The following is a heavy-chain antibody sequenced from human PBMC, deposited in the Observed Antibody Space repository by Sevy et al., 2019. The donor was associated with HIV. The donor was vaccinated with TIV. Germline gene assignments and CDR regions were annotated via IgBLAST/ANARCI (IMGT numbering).Heavy chain of an antibody. CDR1: EFTFSDYY. Sequence: GGSLRVSCAASEFTFSDYYISWIRQAPGKGLEWVTYISSRGSTIYYADSVKGRFTISRDNAKNSLYLQMNSLRAEDTDVYYCARVRYTYGSYYFDYGGQGTLVTVSS. J-gene: IGHJ4*02. D-gene: IGHD5-18*01. CDR3: ARVRYTYGSYYFDY. V-gene: IGHV3-11*01. CDR2: ISSRGSTI.